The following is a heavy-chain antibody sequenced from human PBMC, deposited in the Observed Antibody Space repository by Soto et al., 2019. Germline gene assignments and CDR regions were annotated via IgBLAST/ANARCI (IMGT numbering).Heavy chain of an antibody. CDR3: AMDLYGGSSRFDY. Sequence: QVQLVESGGGAVQPGRSLRLSCAASGFTFSNNGIHWLRQAPGKGLEWVAVISSDGINKYYADSVKGRSTISRDNSKNSLFLQMTSLRVEDTAVYYCAMDLYGGSSRFDYWGQGTLVTVSS. V-gene: IGHV3-30*03. J-gene: IGHJ4*02. CDR1: GFTFSNNG. D-gene: IGHD2-15*01. CDR2: ISSDGINK.